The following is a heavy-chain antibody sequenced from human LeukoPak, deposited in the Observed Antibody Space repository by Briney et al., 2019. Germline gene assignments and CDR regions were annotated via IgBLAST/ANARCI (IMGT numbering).Heavy chain of an antibody. J-gene: IGHJ4*02. D-gene: IGHD4-11*01. CDR3: ARDGEDYSVYFDY. CDR1: GFTFSSYA. CDR2: ISSSGSTI. Sequence: GGSLRLSCAASGFTFSSYAMSWVRQAPGKGLEWVSYISSSGSTIYYADSVKGRFTISRDNAKNSLYLQMNSLRAEDTAVYYCARDGEDYSVYFDYWGQGTLVTVSS. V-gene: IGHV3-48*04.